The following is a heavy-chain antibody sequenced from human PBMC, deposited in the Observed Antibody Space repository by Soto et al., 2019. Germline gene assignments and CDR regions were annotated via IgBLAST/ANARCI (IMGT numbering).Heavy chain of an antibody. CDR3: ARRPHYDFWSGYLIYYYGMDV. D-gene: IGHD3-3*01. J-gene: IGHJ6*01. CDR1: GYSFTSYW. V-gene: IGHV5-51*01. Sequence: PGESLKISCKGSGYSFTSYWIGWVRQMPGKGLEWMGIIYPGDSDTRYSPSFQGQVTISADKSISAAYLQWSSLKASDTAMYYCARRPHYDFWSGYLIYYYGMDVWGQGTTVTVSS. CDR2: IYPGDSDT.